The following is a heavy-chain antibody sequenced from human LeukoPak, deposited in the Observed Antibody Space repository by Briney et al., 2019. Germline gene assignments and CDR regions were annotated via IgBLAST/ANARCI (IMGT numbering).Heavy chain of an antibody. D-gene: IGHD5-12*01. Sequence: ASVKVSCKASGGTFSSYAISWVRQAPGQGLEWMGGIIPIFGTANYAQKFQGRVTITTDESTSTAYMELSSLRSEDTAVYYCAARYGGYVLGNWFDPWGQGTLVTVSS. V-gene: IGHV1-69*05. CDR1: GGTFSSYA. CDR3: AARYGGYVLGNWFDP. CDR2: IIPIFGTA. J-gene: IGHJ5*02.